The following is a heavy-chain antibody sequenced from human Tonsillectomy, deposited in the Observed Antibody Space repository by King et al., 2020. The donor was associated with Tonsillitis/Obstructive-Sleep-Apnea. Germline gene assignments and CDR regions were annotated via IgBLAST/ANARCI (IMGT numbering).Heavy chain of an antibody. CDR2: IYYSGST. CDR3: ARGEDRPTVWGSYRESVDC. CDR1: GGSITSGAYY. D-gene: IGHD3-16*02. Sequence: QVQLQESGPGLVKPSQTLSLTCTVSGGSITSGAYYWNWIRQHPGKGLEWIGYIYYSGSTYYNPSLKGRVSMSVDTSKNQFSLKLSSVTAADTAVYYCARGEDRPTVWGSYRESVDCWGQGTLVTVSS. J-gene: IGHJ4*02. V-gene: IGHV4-31*03.